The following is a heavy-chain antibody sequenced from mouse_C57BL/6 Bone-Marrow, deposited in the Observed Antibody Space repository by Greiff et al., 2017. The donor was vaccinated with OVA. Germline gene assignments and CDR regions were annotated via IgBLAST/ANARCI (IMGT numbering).Heavy chain of an antibody. CDR3: APIYYDYGWYFDV. J-gene: IGHJ1*03. CDR1: GYTFTDHT. D-gene: IGHD2-4*01. V-gene: IGHV1-78*01. CDR2: IYPRDGST. Sequence: VQLQQSDAELVKPGASVKISCKVSGYTFTDHTIHWMKQRPEQGLEWIGYIYPRDGSTKYNEKFKGKATLTADKSSSTAYMQLNSLTSEDSAFYFCAPIYYDYGWYFDVWGTGPTVTVSS.